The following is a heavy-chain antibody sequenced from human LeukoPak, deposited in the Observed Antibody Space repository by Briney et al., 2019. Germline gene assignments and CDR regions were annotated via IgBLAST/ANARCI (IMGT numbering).Heavy chain of an antibody. Sequence: SSETLSPTCTVSGGSFSSYQWSWIRQPPGKGLEWIGYIYYSGNTYYKPSLKSRVTISVDTSKNQFSLKLSSVTAADTAVYYCARHDGSNNLDYWGQGTLVTVSS. CDR1: GGSFSSYQ. CDR3: ARHDGSNNLDY. V-gene: IGHV4-59*04. CDR2: IYYSGNT. J-gene: IGHJ4*02. D-gene: IGHD1-14*01.